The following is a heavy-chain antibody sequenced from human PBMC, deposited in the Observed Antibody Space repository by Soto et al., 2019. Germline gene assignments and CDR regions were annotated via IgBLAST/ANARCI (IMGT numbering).Heavy chain of an antibody. D-gene: IGHD5-18*01. CDR1: GYTFTGYY. CDR2: INPNSGGT. V-gene: IGHV1-2*04. J-gene: IGHJ6*02. CDR3: ARDRGYSYGSYYYYYGMDV. Sequence: ASVKVSCKASGYTFTGYYMHWVRQAPGQGLEWMGRINPNSGGTNYSQKFQGWVTMTRDTSISTAYMELSRLRSDDTAVYYCARDRGYSYGSYYYYYGMDVWGQGTTVTVSS.